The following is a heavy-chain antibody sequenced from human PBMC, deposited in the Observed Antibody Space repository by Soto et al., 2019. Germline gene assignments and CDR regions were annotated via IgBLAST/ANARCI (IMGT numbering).Heavy chain of an antibody. CDR2: ISYDGSRK. D-gene: IGHD2-2*02. V-gene: IGHV3-30-3*01. CDR1: EFTFSKFD. CDR3: AREGAVPVAIGHYYYGMDV. J-gene: IGHJ6*02. Sequence: VQLMESGGGVVQPGGSLRLSCAASEFTFSKFDMHWVRQAPGKGLEWVAVISYDGSRKYYADSVKGRFTVSRDNSVNTLYLQLNSLRAEDTAVYYWAREGAVPVAIGHYYYGMDVWGQGTTVTVSS.